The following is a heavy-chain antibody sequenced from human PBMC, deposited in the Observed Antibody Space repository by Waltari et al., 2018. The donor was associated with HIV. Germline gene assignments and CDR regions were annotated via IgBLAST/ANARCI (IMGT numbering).Heavy chain of an antibody. Sequence: QVQLVESGGGVVQPGRSLRLYCAASGFTFSNYGMYWVRQAPGKGLEWVSIVWYDGSNKDYADSVKGRFIISRDNSQNTLYLQMNSLRAEDSAVYYCARLGGDTSGNWGYFDYWGQGTLVTVSS. J-gene: IGHJ4*02. V-gene: IGHV3-33*01. D-gene: IGHD3-22*01. CDR1: GFTFSNYG. CDR2: VWYDGSNK. CDR3: ARLGGDTSGNWGYFDY.